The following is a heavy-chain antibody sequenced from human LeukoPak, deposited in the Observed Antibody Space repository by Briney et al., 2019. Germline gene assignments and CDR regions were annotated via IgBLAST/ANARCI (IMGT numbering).Heavy chain of an antibody. CDR1: GYTFTSYG. CDR3: ARDYYDSSGYYYPDAFDI. CDR2: ISAYNGNT. J-gene: IGHJ3*02. V-gene: IGHV1-18*01. Sequence: ASVKVSCKASGYTFTSYGISWVRQAPGQGLEWMGWISAYNGNTNYAQKLQGRVTMTTDTSTSTAYMELRSLRSDDTAVYYCARDYYDSSGYYYPDAFDIRGQGTMVTVSS. D-gene: IGHD3-22*01.